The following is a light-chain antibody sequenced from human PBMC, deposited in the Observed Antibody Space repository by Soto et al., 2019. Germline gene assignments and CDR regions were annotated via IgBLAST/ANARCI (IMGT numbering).Light chain of an antibody. J-gene: IGKJ3*01. CDR2: DAS. CDR3: QQRSNSFT. Sequence: EIVLTQSPATLSLSPGERATLSCRPIKMLGSYLAWYQQKPGQAPRLLIYDASSRATGIPARFSGSGSGTDFTLTISSLEPEDFAVYYCQQRSNSFTFGPGTKVDIK. CDR1: KMLGSY. V-gene: IGKV3-11*01.